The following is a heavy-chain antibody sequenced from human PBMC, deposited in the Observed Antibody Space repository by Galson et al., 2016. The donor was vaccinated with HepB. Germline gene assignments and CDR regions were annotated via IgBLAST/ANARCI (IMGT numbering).Heavy chain of an antibody. CDR2: TSNLVGST. CDR3: AKASGYNNAWFTY. CDR1: GFIFSSSV. D-gene: IGHD6-19*01. J-gene: IGHJ4*02. Sequence: SLRLSCVASGFIFSSSVMGWVRQAPGKGLEWVSVTSNLVGSTYYADSVKGRFTISRDNSKNTVYLQMNNLRAEDTAVYYCAKASGYNNAWFTYWGQGTLVTVSS. V-gene: IGHV3-23*01.